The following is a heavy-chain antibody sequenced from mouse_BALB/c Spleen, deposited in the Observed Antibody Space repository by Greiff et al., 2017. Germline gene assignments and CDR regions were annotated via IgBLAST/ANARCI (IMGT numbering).Heavy chain of an antibody. CDR3: ARKDYGSSYEAY. D-gene: IGHD1-1*01. CDR1: GFTFSSYA. CDR2: ISSGGST. J-gene: IGHJ3*01. V-gene: IGHV5-6-5*01. Sequence: DVQLVESGGGLVKPGGSLKLSCAASGFTFSSYAMSWVRQTPEKRLEWVASISSGGSTYYPDSVKGRFTISRDNARNILYLQMSSLRSEDTAMYYCARKDYGSSYEAYWGQGTLVTVSA.